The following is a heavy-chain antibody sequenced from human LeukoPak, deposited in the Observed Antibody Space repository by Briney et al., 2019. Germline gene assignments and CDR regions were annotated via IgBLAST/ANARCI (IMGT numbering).Heavy chain of an antibody. CDR3: ARVPYYGSGSYYNQRHYYYYMDV. Sequence: PSETLSLTCTVSGSISSYYWSWIRQPPGKGLEWIGYIYTSGSTNYNPSLKSRVTISVDTSKNQFSLKLSSVTAADTAVYYCARVPYYGSGSYYNQRHYYYYMDVWGKGTTVTVSS. D-gene: IGHD3-10*01. V-gene: IGHV4-4*09. CDR1: GSISSYY. J-gene: IGHJ6*03. CDR2: IYTSGST.